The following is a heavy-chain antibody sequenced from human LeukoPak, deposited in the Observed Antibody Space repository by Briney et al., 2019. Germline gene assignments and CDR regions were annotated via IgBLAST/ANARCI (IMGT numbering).Heavy chain of an antibody. Sequence: GASVKVSCKASGFTFTSSAMQWVRQARGQRLEWIGWIVVGSGNTNYAQKFQGRVTITADKSTSTAYMELSSLRSEDTAVYYCARDQRSTPSPDIWGQGTMVTVSS. J-gene: IGHJ3*02. D-gene: IGHD1-26*01. V-gene: IGHV1-58*02. CDR1: GFTFTSSA. CDR2: IVVGSGNT. CDR3: ARDQRSTPSPDI.